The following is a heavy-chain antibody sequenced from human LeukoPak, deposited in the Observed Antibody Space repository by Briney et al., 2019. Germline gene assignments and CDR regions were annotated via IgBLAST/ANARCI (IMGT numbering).Heavy chain of an antibody. V-gene: IGHV1-2*06. J-gene: IGHJ4*02. D-gene: IGHD3-22*01. CDR3: ARTLTYYYDSSGYLLRAQNDY. CDR2: INPNSGGP. CDR1: GYTFTGYY. Sequence: ASVKVSCKASGYTFTGYYMHWVRQAPGQGLEWMGRINPNSGGPNYAQKFQGRVTMTRDTSISTAYMELSRLRSDDTAVYYCARTLTYYYDSSGYLLRAQNDYWGQGTLVTVSS.